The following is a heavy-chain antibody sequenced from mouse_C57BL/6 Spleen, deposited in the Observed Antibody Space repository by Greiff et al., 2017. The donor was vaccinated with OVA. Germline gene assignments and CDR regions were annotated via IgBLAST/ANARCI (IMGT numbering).Heavy chain of an antibody. Sequence: GGGLVQPKGSLKLSCAASGFSFNTYAMNWVRQAPGKGLEWVARIRSKSNNYAPYYADSVKDRFTISRDDSEILLYLQLNNVKTEDTAMYYCVRRGGYDGNYFPFSYWGQGTLVTFSA. CDR3: VRRGGYDGNYFPFSY. CDR2: IRSKSNNYAP. V-gene: IGHV10-1*01. D-gene: IGHD2-3*01. J-gene: IGHJ3*01. CDR1: GFSFNTYA.